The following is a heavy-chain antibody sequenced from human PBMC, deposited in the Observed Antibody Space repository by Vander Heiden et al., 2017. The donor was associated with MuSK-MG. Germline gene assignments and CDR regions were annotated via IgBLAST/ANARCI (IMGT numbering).Heavy chain of an antibody. CDR2: IHYSGST. V-gene: IGHV4-59*01. CDR1: GGAISRYY. J-gene: IGHJ3*02. CDR3: ARRRGDGFGELDMACDI. Sequence: QVQLQESGPGLVKPSETLSLTCTVSGGAISRYYWSWIRQPPGKGLEWIGYIHYSGSTIFIPSLETRVTISVNSSKNQVTLKLSAVTAADTAVYYCARRRGDGFGELDMACDIWGQGTGCTVSS. D-gene: IGHD3-10*01.